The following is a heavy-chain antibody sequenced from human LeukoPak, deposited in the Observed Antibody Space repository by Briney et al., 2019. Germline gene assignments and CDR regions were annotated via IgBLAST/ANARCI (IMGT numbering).Heavy chain of an antibody. Sequence: GGSLRLSWAASGFTFSSYWMSWVRQAPGKGLEWVANIKQDGSEKYYVDSVKGRFTISRDNAKNSLYLQMNSLRAEDTAVYYCARDGYYDSSGYFGWGQGTLVTVSS. V-gene: IGHV3-7*01. CDR1: GFTFSSYW. CDR2: IKQDGSEK. J-gene: IGHJ4*02. D-gene: IGHD3-22*01. CDR3: ARDGYYDSSGYFG.